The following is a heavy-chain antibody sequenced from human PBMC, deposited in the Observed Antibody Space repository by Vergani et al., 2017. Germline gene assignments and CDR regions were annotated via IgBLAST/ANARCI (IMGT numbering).Heavy chain of an antibody. CDR3: ANLPWRYCSGGSCYPY. D-gene: IGHD2-15*01. Sequence: QVQLVESGGGVVQPGRSLRLSCAASGFTFSSYGMHWVRQAPGKGLEWVAVIWYDGSNKYYADSVKGRFTISRDNSKNTLYLQMNSLRAEDTAVYYCANLPWRYCSGGSCYPYWGQGTLVTVSS. CDR1: GFTFSSYG. CDR2: IWYDGSNK. J-gene: IGHJ4*02. V-gene: IGHV3-33*06.